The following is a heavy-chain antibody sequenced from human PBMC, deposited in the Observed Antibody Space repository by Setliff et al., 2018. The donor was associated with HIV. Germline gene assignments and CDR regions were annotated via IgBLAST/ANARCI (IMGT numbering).Heavy chain of an antibody. V-gene: IGHV1-8*01. CDR3: ARQLSNSFES. CDR2: MHPGSGNT. D-gene: IGHD1-1*01. CDR1: GYTFSSDE. J-gene: IGHJ4*02. Sequence: ASVKVSCKASGYTFSSDEIGWVRHVTGQGFEWMGWMHPGSGNTGFAAKFQGRVTMTGDTSINTAYLELSGLRSDDTAVYFCARQLSNSFESWGQGALVTVSS.